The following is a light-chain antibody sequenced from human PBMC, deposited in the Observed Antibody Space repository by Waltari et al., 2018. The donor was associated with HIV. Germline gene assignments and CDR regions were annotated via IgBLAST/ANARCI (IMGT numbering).Light chain of an antibody. J-gene: IGLJ2*01. Sequence: QSALTQPPTASGSPGQSVTISCSGTSTDVGPYDYVSWYHQHPDKAPRLIIYEVYKRPSGVPDRFSGCKSGNTAALTVSGLQAEDEADYYFTSYAGSDNLMLFGGGTKVAVL. CDR3: TSYAGSDNLML. CDR2: EVY. CDR1: STDVGPYDY. V-gene: IGLV2-8*01.